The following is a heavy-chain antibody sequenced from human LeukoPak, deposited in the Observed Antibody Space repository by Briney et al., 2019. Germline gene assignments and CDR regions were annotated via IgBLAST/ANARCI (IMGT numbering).Heavy chain of an antibody. J-gene: IGHJ3*02. CDR1: GFTFSSYE. CDR2: INWNGGST. D-gene: IGHD4-17*01. V-gene: IGHV3-20*04. CDR3: ARDLTTTPDAFDI. Sequence: GGSLRLSCAASGFTFSSYEMNWVRQAPGKGLEWVSGINWNGGSTGYADSVKGRFTISRDNAKNSLYLQMNSLRAEDTALYYCARDLTTTPDAFDIWGQGTMVTVSS.